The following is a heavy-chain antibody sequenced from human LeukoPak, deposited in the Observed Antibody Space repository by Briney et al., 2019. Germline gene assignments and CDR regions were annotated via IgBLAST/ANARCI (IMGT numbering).Heavy chain of an antibody. D-gene: IGHD2-15*01. J-gene: IGHJ4*02. CDR1: GGSFSGYY. Sequence: PSETLSPTCAVYGGSFSGYYWSWIRQPPGKGLEWIGEINHSGSTNYNPSLKSRVTISVDTSKNQFSLKLSSVTAADTAIYYCAHGYCSGGSCFTFSYWGQGTLVTVSS. CDR2: INHSGST. V-gene: IGHV4-34*01. CDR3: AHGYCSGGSCFTFSY.